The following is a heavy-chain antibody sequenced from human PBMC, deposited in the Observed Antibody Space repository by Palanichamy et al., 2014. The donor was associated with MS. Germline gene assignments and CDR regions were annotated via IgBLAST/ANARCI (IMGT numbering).Heavy chain of an antibody. CDR2: ISINSGTI. Sequence: EVQLVESGGGLVQPGGSLRLSCAASGFTFGSYMMNWVRQAPGKGLEWVSYISINSGTIYYADSVKGRFTISRDNGKNSLYLQMNSLRVEDTAVYYCARIPRISAAGTHYYYFYGMDVWGQGTTVTVSS. J-gene: IGHJ6*02. V-gene: IGHV3-48*01. D-gene: IGHD6-13*01. CDR3: ARIPRISAAGTHYYYFYGMDV. CDR1: GFTFGSYM.